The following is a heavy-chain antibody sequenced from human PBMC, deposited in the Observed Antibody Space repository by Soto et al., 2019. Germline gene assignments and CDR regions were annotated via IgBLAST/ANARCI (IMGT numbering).Heavy chain of an antibody. J-gene: IGHJ5*02. Sequence: ASVKVSCKASGYTFTNNDVTWVRQATGQGLEWMGWMNPGSGDTGYAQKFQGRVTMTRNISIATAYMELSSLRSEDTAIYYCARMASFGSLKWFDPCGQGTLVPLSP. D-gene: IGHD5-18*01. CDR2: MNPGSGDT. CDR3: ARMASFGSLKWFDP. V-gene: IGHV1-8*01. CDR1: GYTFTNND.